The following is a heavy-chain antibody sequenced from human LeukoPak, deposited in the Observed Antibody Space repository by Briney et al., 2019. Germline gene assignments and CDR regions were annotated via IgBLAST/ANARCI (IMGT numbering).Heavy chain of an antibody. Sequence: AGGSLRLSCAASGFTFSSYAMSWVRQAPGKGLEWVSAISGSGSNTYYADSVRGRFTISRDNSKSTLYLQMNSLRAEDTAVYYCAKGSSGFAYWGQGTLVTVSS. CDR1: GFTFSSYA. J-gene: IGHJ4*02. CDR3: AKGSSGFAY. CDR2: ISGSGSNT. D-gene: IGHD6-19*01. V-gene: IGHV3-23*01.